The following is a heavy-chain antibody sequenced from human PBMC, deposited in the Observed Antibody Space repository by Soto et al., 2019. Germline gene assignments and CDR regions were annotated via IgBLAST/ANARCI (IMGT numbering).Heavy chain of an antibody. Sequence: PSETLSLTCAVSSDSISRSHWLTWVRQSPGKGLEWLGDIYYSGSVYYNPSLRSRITINPDTSKNRFSLQLNSVTPEDTAVYYCARDRYGDYDYYYGMDVWGQGTTVTVSS. D-gene: IGHD4-17*01. CDR3: ARDRYGDYDYYYGMDV. CDR2: IYYSGSV. J-gene: IGHJ6*02. CDR1: SDSISRSHW. V-gene: IGHV4-4*02.